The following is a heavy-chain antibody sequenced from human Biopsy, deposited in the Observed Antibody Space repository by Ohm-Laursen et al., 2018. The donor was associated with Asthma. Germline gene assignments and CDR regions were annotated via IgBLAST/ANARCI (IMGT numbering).Heavy chain of an antibody. CDR3: ARGDSSNWSHYYFDY. CDR2: IYSGGTS. J-gene: IGHJ4*02. Sequence: SLRLSCAASGFAVSRDHMFWVRQAPGKGLEWASVIYSGGTSHIADSVRGRFTISRDYSKNTLYLQMHSLRAEDTAVYYCARGDSSNWSHYYFDYWGQGTLVTVSS. D-gene: IGHD3-22*01. V-gene: IGHV3-53*01. CDR1: GFAVSRDH.